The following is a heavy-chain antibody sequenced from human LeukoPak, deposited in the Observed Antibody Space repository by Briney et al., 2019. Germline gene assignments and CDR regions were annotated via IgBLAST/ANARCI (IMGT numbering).Heavy chain of an antibody. CDR1: GFTFSTNA. D-gene: IGHD6-13*01. J-gene: IGHJ4*02. V-gene: IGHV3-23*01. Sequence: GGSLRLSCLTSGFTFSTNAMSWVRQAPGKGLEWISGISGSGASTYYADSVTGRFTISRDNSRNTLYLQMNSLRGDDTAVYYCAKDNSSSWSYFDYWGQGTLVIVSS. CDR3: AKDNSSSWSYFDY. CDR2: ISGSGAST.